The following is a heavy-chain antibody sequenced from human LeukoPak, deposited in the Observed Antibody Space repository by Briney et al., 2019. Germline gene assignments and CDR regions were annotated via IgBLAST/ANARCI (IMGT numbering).Heavy chain of an antibody. Sequence: SETLSLTCTVSSDSISNYYWHWIRQPPGKGLEWIGYMYSGSTNYKPSLKSRVTISVDSSKNPVSLKLTSVTAADTAVYYCARGLSSQWLPLDHWGQGTLVTVSS. D-gene: IGHD6-19*01. CDR2: MYSGST. J-gene: IGHJ4*02. V-gene: IGHV4-4*08. CDR3: ARGLSSQWLPLDH. CDR1: SDSISNYY.